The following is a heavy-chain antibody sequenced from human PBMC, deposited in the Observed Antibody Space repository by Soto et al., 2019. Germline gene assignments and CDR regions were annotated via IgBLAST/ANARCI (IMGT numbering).Heavy chain of an antibody. Sequence: ASVKVSCKASGGTFSSYAISWVRQAPGQGLEWMGGIIPIFGTANYAQKFQGRVTITADESTSTAYMELSSLRSEDTAVYYCARRGYCTNGVCSRRSAFDIWGQGTVVTVSS. D-gene: IGHD2-8*01. CDR2: IIPIFGTA. V-gene: IGHV1-69*13. CDR1: GGTFSSYA. J-gene: IGHJ3*02. CDR3: ARRGYCTNGVCSRRSAFDI.